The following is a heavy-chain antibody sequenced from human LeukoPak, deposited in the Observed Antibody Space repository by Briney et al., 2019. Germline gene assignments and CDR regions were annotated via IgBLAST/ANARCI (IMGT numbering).Heavy chain of an antibody. D-gene: IGHD1-1*01. CDR2: ISGHNGNT. V-gene: IGHV1-18*04. CDR1: GYTFTSYY. Sequence: ASVKVSCKASGYTFTSYYMHWVRQATGQGLEWVGWISGHNGNTDYAQKFQGRVTLTTDTSTSTASMELRGLRFDDTAVYFCARDRQLLPKWLDRWGQGTLVTVSS. J-gene: IGHJ5*02. CDR3: ARDRQLLPKWLDR.